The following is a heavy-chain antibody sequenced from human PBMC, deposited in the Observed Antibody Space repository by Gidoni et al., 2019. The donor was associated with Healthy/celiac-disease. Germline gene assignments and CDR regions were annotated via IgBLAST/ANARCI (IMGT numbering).Heavy chain of an antibody. CDR1: GFTFRSYG. D-gene: IGHD3-10*01. J-gene: IGHJ3*02. CDR2: IPYDGSNK. CDR3: AKSGGFGVAFDI. V-gene: IGHV3-30*18. Sequence: QVQLVESWGGVVQPGRSLRLSCAASGFTFRSYGMHWVRHAQGKGLERVAVIPYDGSNKYYEDSVNGRFTISRDNSKNTLYLQMNSLRAEDTAVYYCAKSGGFGVAFDIWGQGTMVTVSS.